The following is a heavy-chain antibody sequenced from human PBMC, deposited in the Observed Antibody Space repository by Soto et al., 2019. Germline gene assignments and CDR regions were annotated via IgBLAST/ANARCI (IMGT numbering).Heavy chain of an antibody. CDR3: ARDWLAHRRSAFDY. Sequence: APVNLSCKAAVYRLTSDYMHFVIQEQKKGLEWMGIINPSGGSTSYAQKFQGRVTMTRDTSTSTVYMELSSLRSEDTAVYYCARDWLAHRRSAFDYWGQGTLVTVSS. CDR2: INPSGGST. V-gene: IGHV1-46*01. CDR1: VYRLTSDY. D-gene: IGHD6-19*01. J-gene: IGHJ4*02.